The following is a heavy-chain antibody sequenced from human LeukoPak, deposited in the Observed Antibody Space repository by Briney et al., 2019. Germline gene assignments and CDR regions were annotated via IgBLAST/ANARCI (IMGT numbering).Heavy chain of an antibody. CDR1: GDSISSGGYY. CDR2: INHSGST. CDR3: ASLTPKIKNYYYYMDV. V-gene: IGHV4-39*07. J-gene: IGHJ6*03. Sequence: PSETLSLTCTVSGDSISSGGYYWSWIRQPPGKGLEWIGEINHSGSTNYNPSLKSRVTISVDTSKNQFSLKLSSVTAADTAVYYCASLTPKIKNYYYYMDVWGKGTTVTISS.